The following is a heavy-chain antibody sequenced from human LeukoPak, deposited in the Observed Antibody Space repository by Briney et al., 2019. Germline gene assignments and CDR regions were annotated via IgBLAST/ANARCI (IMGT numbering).Heavy chain of an antibody. J-gene: IGHJ4*02. D-gene: IGHD1-7*01. V-gene: IGHV4-38-2*02. Sequence: SETLSLTCAVSGYFISSGYFWGWIRQPPGKGLQWIGSIYHGGSTYYNPSLKSRVTISVDTSKNQFSLNLCSVTAADTAVYYCARDGTGTLFDYWGQGTLVTVSS. CDR3: ARDGTGTLFDY. CDR2: IYHGGST. CDR1: GYFISSGYF.